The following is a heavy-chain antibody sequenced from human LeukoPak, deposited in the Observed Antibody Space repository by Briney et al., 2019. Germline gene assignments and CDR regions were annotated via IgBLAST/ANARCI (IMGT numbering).Heavy chain of an antibody. Sequence: QSGGSLRLSCAASGFTFSSYGMHWVRQAPGKGLEWVAVIWYDGSNKYYADSVKDRFTISRDNSKNTLYLQMNSLRAEDTAVYYCAREPHPRYCTNGVCYLDYWGQGTLVTVSS. CDR1: GFTFSSYG. CDR2: IWYDGSNK. D-gene: IGHD2-8*01. J-gene: IGHJ4*02. CDR3: AREPHPRYCTNGVCYLDY. V-gene: IGHV3-33*01.